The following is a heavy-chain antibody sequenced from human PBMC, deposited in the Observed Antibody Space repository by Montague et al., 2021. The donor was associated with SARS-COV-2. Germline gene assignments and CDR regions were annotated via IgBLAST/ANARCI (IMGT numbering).Heavy chain of an antibody. V-gene: IGHV4-59*01. Sequence: SETLSLTCTVPGASMRSYYWTWVRQSPGKGLEWIGYTYHSGSTSYAPSLKSRLTMTVDMSANQVSLTLMSVTAADSAVYYCARVEGVIGGITHFDYWGQGFLVSVSS. CDR2: TYHSGST. D-gene: IGHD2-21*01. CDR1: GASMRSYY. J-gene: IGHJ4*02. CDR3: ARVEGVIGGITHFDY.